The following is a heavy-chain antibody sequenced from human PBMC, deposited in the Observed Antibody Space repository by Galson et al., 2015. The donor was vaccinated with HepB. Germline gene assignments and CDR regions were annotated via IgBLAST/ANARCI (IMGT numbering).Heavy chain of an antibody. D-gene: IGHD6-19*01. J-gene: IGHJ4*02. CDR2: ITPSGDNT. Sequence: SLRLSCAASGFTFSYYAMSWVRQAPGKGLEWVSAITPSGDNTYPADSMKGRFTISRDNSRNTLFLHMNSLRADDTAIYFCAKVFPEKTDGWYRQALYYFDSWGQGTLVTVSS. V-gene: IGHV3-23*01. CDR3: AKVFPEKTDGWYRQALYYFDS. CDR1: GFTFSYYA.